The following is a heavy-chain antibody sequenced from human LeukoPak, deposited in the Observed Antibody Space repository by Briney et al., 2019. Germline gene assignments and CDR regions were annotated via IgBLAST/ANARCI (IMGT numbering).Heavy chain of an antibody. V-gene: IGHV3-30*02. J-gene: IGHJ4*02. CDR3: AKDGYSSSYNFDY. D-gene: IGHD6-6*01. Sequence: PGGSLRLSCAAFGFTFSSYGMHWVRQAPGKGLEWVAFIRYDGSNKYYADSVKGRFTISRDNSKNTLYLQMNSLRAEDTAVYYCAKDGYSSSYNFDYWGQGTLVTVSS. CDR1: GFTFSSYG. CDR2: IRYDGSNK.